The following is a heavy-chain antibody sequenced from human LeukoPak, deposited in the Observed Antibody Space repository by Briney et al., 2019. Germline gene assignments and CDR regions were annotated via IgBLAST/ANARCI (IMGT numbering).Heavy chain of an antibody. CDR2: IYYSGST. Sequence: SETLSLTCTVSGGSISSYYWSWIRQPAGKGLEWIGSIYYSGSTYYNPSLKSRVTISVDTSKNQFSLKLYSVTAADTAVYYCAREWDEYSSSSADDYMDVWGKGTTVTVSS. J-gene: IGHJ6*03. V-gene: IGHV4-4*07. D-gene: IGHD6-6*01. CDR1: GGSISSYY. CDR3: AREWDEYSSSSADDYMDV.